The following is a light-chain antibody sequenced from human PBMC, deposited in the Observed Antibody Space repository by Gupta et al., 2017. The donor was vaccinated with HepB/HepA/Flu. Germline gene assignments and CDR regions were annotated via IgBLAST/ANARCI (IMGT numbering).Light chain of an antibody. Sequence: DIQMTQSPSSLSASVGDRVTVTCRASQRISNNLNWYQQKPGKAPELLIYSASSLQIGVPSRFNGSGFGTDFTLTISSLQPEDSATYYCQQSFNPPLTFGGGTQVEIK. V-gene: IGKV1-39*01. CDR2: SAS. CDR1: QRISNN. CDR3: QQSFNPPLT. J-gene: IGKJ4*01.